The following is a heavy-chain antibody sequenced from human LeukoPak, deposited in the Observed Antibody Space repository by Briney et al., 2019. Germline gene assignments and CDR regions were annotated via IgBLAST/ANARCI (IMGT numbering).Heavy chain of an antibody. Sequence: GGSLRLSCAASGFTFSRYWIHWVRQAPGKGLEWVSRINPDGSTTTYADSVKGRFTISRDNAKNTVYLQMNSLRAEDTAVYYCAKDLTQWLVRVYFDYWGQGTLVTVSS. CDR1: GFTFSRYW. D-gene: IGHD6-19*01. V-gene: IGHV3-74*01. CDR3: AKDLTQWLVRVYFDY. CDR2: INPDGSTT. J-gene: IGHJ4*02.